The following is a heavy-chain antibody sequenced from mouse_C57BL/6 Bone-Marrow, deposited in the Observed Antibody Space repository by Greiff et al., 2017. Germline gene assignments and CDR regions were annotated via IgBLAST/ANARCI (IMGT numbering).Heavy chain of an antibody. J-gene: IGHJ1*03. D-gene: IGHD1-1*01. Sequence: VQLQQSGAELVRPGASVKLSCTASGFNIKDDYMHWVKQRPEQGLEWIGWIDPENGDTEYASKFQGKATITADTSSNTAYMQLSSLTSEDTSVYYCTTALITTVVAEWDFDVWGTGTTVTVSS. CDR2: IDPENGDT. CDR3: TTALITTVVAEWDFDV. CDR1: GFNIKDDY. V-gene: IGHV14-4*01.